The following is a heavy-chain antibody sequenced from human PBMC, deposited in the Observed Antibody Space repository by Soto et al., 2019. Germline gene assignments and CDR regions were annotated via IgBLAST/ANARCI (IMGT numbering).Heavy chain of an antibody. V-gene: IGHV4-4*02. CDR1: GDTISSTRW. J-gene: IGHJ4*02. D-gene: IGHD3-10*01. CDR3: ARRRPLLLWFGEPPYDYFDY. Sequence: SETLSLTCTVSGDTISSTRWWRWVRLSPGKGLEWIGEIYHLGRTNYNPSLKSRVTISVDTSKNQFSLKLGSVTAADTAVYYCARRRPLLLWFGEPPYDYFDYWGQGTLVTVSS. CDR2: IYHLGRT.